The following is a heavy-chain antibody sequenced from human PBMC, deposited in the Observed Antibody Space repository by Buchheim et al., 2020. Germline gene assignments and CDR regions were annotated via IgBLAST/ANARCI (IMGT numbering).Heavy chain of an antibody. V-gene: IGHV4-34*01. D-gene: IGHD3-3*01. J-gene: IGHJ4*02. CDR2: INHSGVT. Sequence: QVQLQQWGAGLLKPSETLSLTCDVHGTFFTDYYWTWIRQPPGKGLEWIGEINHSGVTSYKSSLKGRVTISLDASKNQFSLRLGSVTGADTAVYYCARGRGNFEFWSGYPVVADWGQGIL. CDR3: ARGRGNFEFWSGYPVVAD. CDR1: GTFFTDYY.